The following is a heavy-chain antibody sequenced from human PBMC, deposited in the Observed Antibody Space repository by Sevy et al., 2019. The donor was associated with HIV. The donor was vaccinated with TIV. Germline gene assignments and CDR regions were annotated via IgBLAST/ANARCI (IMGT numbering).Heavy chain of an antibody. CDR2: ISYDGSNK. Sequence: GGSLRLSCAASGFTFSSYAMHWVRQAPGKGLEWVAVISYDGSNKYYADSVKGRFTISRDNSKNTLYLQMNSLRAEDKAVYYCAGGQWLAERRGEGDAFDIWGQGTMVTVSS. V-gene: IGHV3-30-3*01. CDR3: AGGQWLAERRGEGDAFDI. CDR1: GFTFSSYA. J-gene: IGHJ3*02. D-gene: IGHD6-19*01.